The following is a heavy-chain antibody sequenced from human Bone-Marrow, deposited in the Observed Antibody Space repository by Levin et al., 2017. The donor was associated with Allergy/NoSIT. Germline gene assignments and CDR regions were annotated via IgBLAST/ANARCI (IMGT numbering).Heavy chain of an antibody. V-gene: IGHV3-11*01. Sequence: PGGSLRLSCAASGFTFSGSYMSWIRQAPGKGLEWISYISDSGDTTYYADSVRGRFTISRDNAKKSLYLQMNTLRAEDTAIYYCARDHIGPLYSDYYFLDVWGQGTTVTVSS. CDR1: GFTFSGSY. J-gene: IGHJ6*02. D-gene: IGHD2-21*01. CDR3: ARDHIGPLYSDYYFLDV. CDR2: ISDSGDTT.